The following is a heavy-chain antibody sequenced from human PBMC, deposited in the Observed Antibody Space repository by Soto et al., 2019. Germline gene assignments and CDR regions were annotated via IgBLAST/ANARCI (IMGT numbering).Heavy chain of an antibody. CDR3: ARRQGSGWGFDY. J-gene: IGHJ4*02. V-gene: IGHV4-39*01. D-gene: IGHD6-19*01. CDR2: IYYSGST. CDR1: SGSISSSSYY. Sequence: SETLSLTCTVSSGSISSSSYYWGWIRQPPGKGLEWIGSIYYSGSTYYNPSLKSRVTISVDTSKNQFSLKLSSVTAADTAVYYCARRQGSGWGFDYWGQGTLVTVSS.